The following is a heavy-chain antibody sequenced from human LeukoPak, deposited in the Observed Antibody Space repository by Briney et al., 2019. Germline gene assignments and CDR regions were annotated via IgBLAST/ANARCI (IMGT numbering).Heavy chain of an antibody. CDR3: ARSPEPKYYYVSSGYYYRGRGAFDI. CDR2: ISGSGGST. V-gene: IGHV3-23*01. CDR1: GFTFSSYA. Sequence: GGSLRLSCAASGFTFSSYAMSWVRQAPGKGLEWVSAISGSGGSTYYADSVKGRFTISRDNSKNTLYLQMNSLRAEDTAVYYCARSPEPKYYYVSSGYYYRGRGAFDIWGQGTIVTVSS. J-gene: IGHJ3*02. D-gene: IGHD3-22*01.